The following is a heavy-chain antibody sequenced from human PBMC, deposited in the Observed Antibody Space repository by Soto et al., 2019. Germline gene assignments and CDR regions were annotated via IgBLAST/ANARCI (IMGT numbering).Heavy chain of an antibody. CDR1: GGSISSGGYS. J-gene: IGHJ4*02. D-gene: IGHD6-19*01. CDR2: IYHSGST. V-gene: IGHV4-30-2*01. Sequence: QLQLQESGSGLVKPSQILSLTCAVSGGSISSGGYSWSWIRQPPGKGLEWIGYIYHSGSTYYNPSLKSRVTISVDRSKNHFSLKLSSVTAADTAVYYCASLRSGWGIDYWGQGTLVTVSS. CDR3: ASLRSGWGIDY.